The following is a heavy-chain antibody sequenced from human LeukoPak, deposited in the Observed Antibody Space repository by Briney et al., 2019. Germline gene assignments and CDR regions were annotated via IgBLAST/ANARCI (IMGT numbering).Heavy chain of an antibody. Sequence: ASVKVSRKASGYTFTSYGISWVRQAPGQGLEWMGWISAYNGNTKYAQKVQGRVTMTTDTSTSTAYMELRSLRSDDTAVYYCAREGTKLPWFGEVRITRYYYYYMDVWGKGTTVTISS. V-gene: IGHV1-18*01. D-gene: IGHD3-10*01. J-gene: IGHJ6*03. CDR1: GYTFTSYG. CDR3: AREGTKLPWFGEVRITRYYYYYMDV. CDR2: ISAYNGNT.